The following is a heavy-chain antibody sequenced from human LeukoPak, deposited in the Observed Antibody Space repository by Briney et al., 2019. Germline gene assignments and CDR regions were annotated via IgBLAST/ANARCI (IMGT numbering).Heavy chain of an antibody. D-gene: IGHD3-9*01. CDR1: GYTFTVYY. V-gene: IGHV1-2*02. CDR3: AANLILREFDPNDY. J-gene: IGHJ4*02. Sequence: GSSVKLSCKVSGYTFTVYYMHWVRRAPGQGREWMGGINPNSCGTNYAEKFQGRVTRTRDTSISTAYMELSRLRSDETAVDYSAANLILREFDPNDYWGQGTLVTVSS. CDR2: INPNSCGT.